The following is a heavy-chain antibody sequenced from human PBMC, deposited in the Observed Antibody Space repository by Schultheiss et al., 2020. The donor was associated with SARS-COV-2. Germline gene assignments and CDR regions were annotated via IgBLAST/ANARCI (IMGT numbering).Heavy chain of an antibody. CDR2: ISGSGRST. V-gene: IGHV3-23*01. CDR3: AKDEGYVWGSHFDY. D-gene: IGHD3-16*01. CDR1: GFTFSSYA. Sequence: GGSLRLSCAASGFTFSSYAMSWVRQAPGKGLEWLSSISGSGRSTYYADSVKGRFTISRDNSRSTLSLQMNNVKAEDTAVYYCAKDEGYVWGSHFDYWGQGTLVTVSS. J-gene: IGHJ4*02.